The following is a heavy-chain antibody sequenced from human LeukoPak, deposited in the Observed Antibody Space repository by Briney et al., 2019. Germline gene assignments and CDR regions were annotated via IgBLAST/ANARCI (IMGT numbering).Heavy chain of an antibody. CDR3: ARDNWRYCSSTSCYQFDY. V-gene: IGHV4-4*07. J-gene: IGHJ4*02. CDR2: IYTSGST. D-gene: IGHD2-2*01. Sequence: SETLSLTCTVSGGSISSYYWSWIRQPAGKGLEWIGRIYTSGSTNYNPSLKSRVTMSVDTSKNQFSLKLSSVTAADTAVYYCARDNWRYCSSTSCYQFDYWGQGTLVTVSS. CDR1: GGSISSYY.